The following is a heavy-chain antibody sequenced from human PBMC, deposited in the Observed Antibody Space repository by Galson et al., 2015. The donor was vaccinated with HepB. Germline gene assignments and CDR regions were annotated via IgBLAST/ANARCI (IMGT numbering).Heavy chain of an antibody. CDR1: GFTFSSYS. CDR2: ISSSSSYI. Sequence: SLRLSCAASGFTFSSYSMNWVRQAPGKGLEWVSSISSSSSYIYYADSVKGRFTISRDNAKNSLYLQMNSLRAEDTAVYYCARDTYYDFWSGYAHDAFDIWGQGTMVTVSS. V-gene: IGHV3-21*01. J-gene: IGHJ3*02. CDR3: ARDTYYDFWSGYAHDAFDI. D-gene: IGHD3-3*01.